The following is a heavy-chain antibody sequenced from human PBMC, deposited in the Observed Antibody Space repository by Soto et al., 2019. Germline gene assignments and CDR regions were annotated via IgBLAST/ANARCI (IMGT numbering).Heavy chain of an antibody. Sequence: GGSLRLSCAGSGFTFINYAMNWVRQAPGKGLEWVSSISGGGDAAFFPDSVRGRFTISRDNSKNTVTLQMNSLGVDDTAVYFCARKILGSTTRPNYWYFDLWGRGTLVTVSS. D-gene: IGHD7-27*01. CDR1: GFTFINYA. V-gene: IGHV3-23*01. J-gene: IGHJ2*01. CDR3: ARKILGSTTRPNYWYFDL. CDR2: ISGGGDAA.